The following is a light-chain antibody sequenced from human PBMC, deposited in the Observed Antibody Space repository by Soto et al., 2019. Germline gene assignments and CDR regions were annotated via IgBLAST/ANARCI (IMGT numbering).Light chain of an antibody. CDR2: EVS. Sequence: QSALTQPASVSGSPGQSITISCSGTSSDVGAYNYVSWYQHHPGKAPKLMIYEVSSRPSGVSNRFFGSKSGNTASLTISGLQAEDEADYYCSSYASSNTVVFGGGTKLTVL. CDR1: SSDVGAYNY. CDR3: SSYASSNTVV. V-gene: IGLV2-14*01. J-gene: IGLJ2*01.